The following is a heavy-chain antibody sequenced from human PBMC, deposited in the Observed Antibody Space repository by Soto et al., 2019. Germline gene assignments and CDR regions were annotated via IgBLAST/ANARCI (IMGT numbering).Heavy chain of an antibody. CDR1: GFTFGDYG. D-gene: IGHD3-3*01. V-gene: IGHV3-9*01. Sequence: EVQLVASGGGLVQPGRSLRLSCVASGFTFGDYGLHWVRQAPGRGPEWVSGISWTSGNIGYAETVKGRFTSSRNNAKHSLYLQMNRLRAEDTALYYCVKDGLTSVFGLVHDGSDIWGHGTMVSVSS. CDR2: ISWTSGNI. J-gene: IGHJ3*02. CDR3: VKDGLTSVFGLVHDGSDI.